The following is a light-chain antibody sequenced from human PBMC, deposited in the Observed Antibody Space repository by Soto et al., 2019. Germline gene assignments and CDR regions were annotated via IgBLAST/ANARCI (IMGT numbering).Light chain of an antibody. CDR2: GNS. CDR1: SSNIGAGYD. V-gene: IGLV1-40*01. J-gene: IGLJ1*01. Sequence: QSALAQPPSVSGVPGQRVTISCTGSSSNIGAGYDVHWYQQLPGTAPKLLIYGNSNRPSGVPDRFSGSKSGTSASLAITGLQAEDEADYYCQSYDSSLSGSIVFGTGTKVTVL. CDR3: QSYDSSLSGSIV.